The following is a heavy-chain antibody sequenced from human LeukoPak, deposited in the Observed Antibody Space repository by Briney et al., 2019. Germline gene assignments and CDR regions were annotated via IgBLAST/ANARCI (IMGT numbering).Heavy chain of an antibody. CDR3: ATQSITLVVVISPFDY. CDR2: IQDDGATT. V-gene: IGHV3-30*02. J-gene: IGHJ4*02. Sequence: GGSLRLSRAASGLTFSNFPMHWVRQAPGKGLEWVALIQDDGATTNYVDSVRGRFTISRDNSKSTVYLQMNSLKPDDTAVYYCATQSITLVVVISPFDYWGQGTLVTVSS. D-gene: IGHD3-22*01. CDR1: GLTFSNFP.